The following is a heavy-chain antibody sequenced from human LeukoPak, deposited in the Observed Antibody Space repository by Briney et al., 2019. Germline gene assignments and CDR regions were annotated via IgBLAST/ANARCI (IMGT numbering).Heavy chain of an antibody. V-gene: IGHV4-59*01. D-gene: IGHD6-25*01. CDR3: ARAYSSVTSFDY. J-gene: IGHJ4*02. Sequence: SETLSLTCTVSGGSISSYYWSWIRQPRGKGLEWIGYIYYSGSTNYNPSLKSRVTISVDTSKNQFSLKLSSVTAADTAVYYCARAYSSVTSFDYWGQGTLVTVSS. CDR2: IYYSGST. CDR1: GGSISSYY.